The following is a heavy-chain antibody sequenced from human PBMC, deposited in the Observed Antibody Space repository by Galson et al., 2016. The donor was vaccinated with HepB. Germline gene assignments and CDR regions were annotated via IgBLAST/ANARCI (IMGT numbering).Heavy chain of an antibody. CDR3: ARDPYYDFWSAYYFDY. Sequence: SLRLSCAASGSTFSTSWMYWVRQAPGKGLEWVAVISDDGNNKYYADSVKGRFTISRDNSKNTLYLQMNSLRAEDTAVYYCARDPYYDFWSAYYFDYWGQGTLVTVSS. CDR1: GSTFSTSW. V-gene: IGHV3-30*03. CDR2: ISDDGNNK. D-gene: IGHD3-3*01. J-gene: IGHJ4*02.